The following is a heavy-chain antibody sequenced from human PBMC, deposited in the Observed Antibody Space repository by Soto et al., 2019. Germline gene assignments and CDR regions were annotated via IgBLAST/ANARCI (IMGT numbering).Heavy chain of an antibody. CDR3: EGDWARGYCSGGSCYAGSAEYFQH. V-gene: IGHV3-66*01. J-gene: IGHJ1*01. CDR2: IYSGGST. Sequence: PGGSLRLSCAASGFTVSSNYMSWVRQAPGKGLEWVSVIYSGGSTYYADSVKGRFTISRDNSKNTLYLQMNSLRAEDTAVYYCEGDWARGYCSGGSCYAGSAEYFQHWGQGTLVTVSA. D-gene: IGHD2-15*01. CDR1: GFTVSSNY.